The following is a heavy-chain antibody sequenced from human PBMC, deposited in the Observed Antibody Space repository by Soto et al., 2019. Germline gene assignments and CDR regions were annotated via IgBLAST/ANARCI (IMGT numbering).Heavy chain of an antibody. CDR2: IYDGGST. J-gene: IGHJ6*03. Sequence: EVQLLESGGDLVQPGGSLRLSCVVSGFTVRGSFLSWIRQAPGKGLEGVSVIYDGGSTYYADSVKGRFTISSDISKNTIYLQMNTLRAEDTAVYDCARAKVSPGTYYMGVWGNGTTVTVS. CDR1: GFTVRGSF. CDR3: ARAKVSPGTYYMGV. V-gene: IGHV3-66*01. D-gene: IGHD1-1*01.